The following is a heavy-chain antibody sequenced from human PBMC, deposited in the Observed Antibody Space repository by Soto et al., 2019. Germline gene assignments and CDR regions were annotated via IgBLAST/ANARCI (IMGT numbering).Heavy chain of an antibody. J-gene: IGHJ4*02. CDR1: GGTFSTYA. V-gene: IGHV1-69*06. Sequence: QVQLVQSGAEVKKPGSSVKVSCKASGGTFSTYAISWVRQAPVQGLEWMGGIIPIFGTANYAQRFQGRVTITADKFTSTVYIELSSLRSDDTAVYYCALGRYTYGYNYWGQGTLVTGSS. D-gene: IGHD5-18*01. CDR3: ALGRYTYGYNY. CDR2: IIPIFGTA.